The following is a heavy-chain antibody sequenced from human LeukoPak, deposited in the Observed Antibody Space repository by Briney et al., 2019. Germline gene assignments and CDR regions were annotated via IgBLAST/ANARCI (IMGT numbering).Heavy chain of an antibody. CDR1: GYSFTTYW. Sequence: KLGESLKISCTASGYSFTTYWIGWVRQMPGKGLEWMGIIYPGDSSTRYSPSFQGQVTISADKSISTAYLQWSSLKASDSAIYHCARWVTADRGKKDAFDIWGQGTMVTVSS. J-gene: IGHJ3*02. D-gene: IGHD2-21*02. V-gene: IGHV5-51*01. CDR2: IYPGDSST. CDR3: ARWVTADRGKKDAFDI.